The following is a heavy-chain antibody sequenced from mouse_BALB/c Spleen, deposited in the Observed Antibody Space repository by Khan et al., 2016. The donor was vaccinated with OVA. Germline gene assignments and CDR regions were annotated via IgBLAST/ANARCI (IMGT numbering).Heavy chain of an antibody. Sequence: QLQQSGPELVKPGASVKVSCKAAGYSFTDYNMFWVKQSHGKSLEWIGYIDPYNGGTSYNQQFKGKATLTVDKSFSTAFMHLSSLTSEDSAVLCRARTDCYDSSYYFYYWGQGTTLTVTS. J-gene: IGHJ2*01. D-gene: IGHD1-1*01. CDR3: ARTDCYDSSYYFYY. V-gene: IGHV1S135*01. CDR1: GYSFTDYN. CDR2: IDPYNGGT.